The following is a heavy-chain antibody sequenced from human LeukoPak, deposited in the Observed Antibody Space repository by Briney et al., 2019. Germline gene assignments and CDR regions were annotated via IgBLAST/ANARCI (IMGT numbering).Heavy chain of an antibody. D-gene: IGHD2-2*01. J-gene: IGHJ3*02. CDR2: ISGSGGST. Sequence: AGGSLRLSCAASGFTFSSYAMSWVRQAPGKGLEWVSAISGSGGSTYYADSVKGRFTIPRDNSKNTLYLQMNSLRAEDTAVYYCAKPYCSSTSCYVKGEAFDIWGQGTMVTVSS. CDR3: AKPYCSSTSCYVKGEAFDI. V-gene: IGHV3-23*01. CDR1: GFTFSSYA.